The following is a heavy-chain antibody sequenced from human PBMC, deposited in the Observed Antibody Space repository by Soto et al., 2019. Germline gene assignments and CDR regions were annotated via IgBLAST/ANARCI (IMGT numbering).Heavy chain of an antibody. CDR1: GFTFRSYG. V-gene: IGHV3-30*18. J-gene: IGHJ4*02. CDR3: AKFASGSNPGDY. CDR2: ISYDGSNK. D-gene: IGHD3-10*01. Sequence: GGALRVTGAASGFTFRSYGMHWVRQAPVKGLEWVAVISYDGSNKYYADSVKGRFTISRDNSKNTLYLQMNSLRAEDTAVYYCAKFASGSNPGDYWGQGTLVPVSS.